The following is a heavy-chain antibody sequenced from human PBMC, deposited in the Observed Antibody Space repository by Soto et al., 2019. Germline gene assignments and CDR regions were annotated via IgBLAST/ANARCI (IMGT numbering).Heavy chain of an antibody. V-gene: IGHV3-48*01. CDR2: ISSGIITI. CDR1: GFTFSGYT. Sequence: PGGSLRLSCAASGFTFSGYTMNWVRQAPGKGLEWVSYISSGIITISYADSVKGRFTISRDNAKNSLYLQMNSLRVEDTAVYYYARFYSTPPFAHWAQETLVPVSS. CDR3: ARFYSTPPFAH. D-gene: IGHD6-13*01. J-gene: IGHJ4*02.